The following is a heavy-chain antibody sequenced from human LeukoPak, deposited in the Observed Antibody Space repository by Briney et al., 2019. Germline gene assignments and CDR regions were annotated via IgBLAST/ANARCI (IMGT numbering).Heavy chain of an antibody. J-gene: IGHJ5*02. CDR1: GGSSSSGDYY. V-gene: IGHV4-31*03. CDR3: AREISDIVVVPAAIKGPGNWFDP. D-gene: IGHD2-2*02. CDR2: IYYSGST. Sequence: PSQTLSLTCTVSGGSSSSGDYYWSWIRQHPGKGLEWIGYIYYSGSTYYIPSLKSRVTISVDTSKNQFSLKLSSVTAADTAVYYCAREISDIVVVPAAIKGPGNWFDPWGQGTLVTVSS.